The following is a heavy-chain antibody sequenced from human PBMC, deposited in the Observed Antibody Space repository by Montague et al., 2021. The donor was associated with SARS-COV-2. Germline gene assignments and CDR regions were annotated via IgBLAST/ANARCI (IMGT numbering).Heavy chain of an antibody. CDR2: IYYSGST. V-gene: IGHV4-59*04. Sequence: SETLSLTCSVSGDSISNYSWSWIRQSPGKGLEWIGYIYYSGSTYYNPSLKSRITISVDTSKNQFSLKLSSVTAADTAVYYCARFPTSYYYDSKAAPATPDAFDIWGQGTTVTVSS. CDR1: GDSISNYS. CDR3: ARFPTSYYYDSKAAPATPDAFDI. J-gene: IGHJ3*02. D-gene: IGHD3-22*01.